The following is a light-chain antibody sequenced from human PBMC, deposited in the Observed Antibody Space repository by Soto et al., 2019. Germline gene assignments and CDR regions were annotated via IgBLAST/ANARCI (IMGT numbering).Light chain of an antibody. CDR3: MQALQIRVE. CDR1: QSLLHSNGYNY. V-gene: IGKV2-28*01. J-gene: IGKJ1*01. Sequence: DRVMTQSPLSLSVTPGEPASISCRSSQSLLHSNGYNYLDWYLQRPGQSPQLLIYLGSHRASGVPDRLSGSGSGTDFTLKISRVEAEDVGVYYCMQALQIRVEFGQGTKVQI. CDR2: LGS.